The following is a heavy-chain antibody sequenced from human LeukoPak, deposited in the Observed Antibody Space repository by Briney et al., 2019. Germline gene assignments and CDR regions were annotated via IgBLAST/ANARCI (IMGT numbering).Heavy chain of an antibody. J-gene: IGHJ5*02. CDR3: ARGRGTIFGVVTSNWFDP. D-gene: IGHD3-3*01. CDR2: IQYDGSKK. Sequence: GGSLRLSCAASRFTFSNYGMHWVRQAPGKGLEWVAFIQYDGSKKYYADSVKGRFTISRDNSKNTFYLQMNSLKREDTAVYYCARGRGTIFGVVTSNWFDPWGQGTLVTVSS. V-gene: IGHV3-30*02. CDR1: RFTFSNYG.